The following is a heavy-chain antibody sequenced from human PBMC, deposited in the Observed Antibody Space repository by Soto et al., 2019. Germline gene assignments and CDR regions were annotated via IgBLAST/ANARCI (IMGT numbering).Heavy chain of an antibody. CDR1: GFSLSTGGVG. CDR3: AHSRCGGDCLRSYSSHYYYGMDV. Sequence: QITLKESGPTLVKSTQTLTLTCTFSGFSLSTGGVGVGWIRQPPGKALEWLALIYWDDDKRYSPSLKSRLTVTKDTSKNQVVLTITNMDPVDTATYYCAHSRCGGDCLRSYSSHYYYGMDVWGQGTTVTVSS. D-gene: IGHD2-21*02. V-gene: IGHV2-5*02. CDR2: IYWDDDK. J-gene: IGHJ6*02.